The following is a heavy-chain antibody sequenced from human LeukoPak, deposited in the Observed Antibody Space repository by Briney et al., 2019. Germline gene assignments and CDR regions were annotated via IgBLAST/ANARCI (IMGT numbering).Heavy chain of an antibody. J-gene: IGHJ6*03. CDR3: ARHPLLYYDFWSGYHDYYYYMDV. V-gene: IGHV3-7*01. CDR2: IKQDGSEK. Sequence: GGSLRLSCAASGFTFSSYWMSWVRQAPGKGLEWVANIKQDGSEKYYVDSVKGRFTISRDNAKNSLYLQMSSLRAEDTAVYYCARHPLLYYDFWSGYHDYYYYMDVWGKGTTVTVSS. D-gene: IGHD3-3*01. CDR1: GFTFSSYW.